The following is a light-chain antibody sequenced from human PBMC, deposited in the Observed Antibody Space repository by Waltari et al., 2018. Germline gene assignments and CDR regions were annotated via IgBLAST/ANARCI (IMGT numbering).Light chain of an antibody. Sequence: EIVLTQSPGTLSLSPGERATLTCRASQSVSRALAWYQQKPCQAPRHLIYGASTRATGVPDRFSGSGSGTDFSLTISSLDPEDFAVYYCQHYVKLPVTYGQGTKVEI. J-gene: IGKJ1*01. CDR3: QHYVKLPVT. V-gene: IGKV3-20*01. CDR2: GAS. CDR1: QSVSRA.